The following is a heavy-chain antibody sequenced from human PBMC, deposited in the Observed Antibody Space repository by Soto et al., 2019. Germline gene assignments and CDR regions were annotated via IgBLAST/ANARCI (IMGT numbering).Heavy chain of an antibody. CDR3: AKSTSGCRIDAFDI. J-gene: IGHJ3*02. CDR1: GFTFDNYA. CDR2: IGNCGPGT. Sequence: GGSLRLSCAASGFTFDNYAMIWVRQVPGKGLEWVSGIGNCGPGTYYADSVKGRFTISRDNSKNTLYLQMNSLRAEDTAVYYCAKSTSGCRIDAFDIWGQGTMVTVSS. V-gene: IGHV3-23*01. D-gene: IGHD6-19*01.